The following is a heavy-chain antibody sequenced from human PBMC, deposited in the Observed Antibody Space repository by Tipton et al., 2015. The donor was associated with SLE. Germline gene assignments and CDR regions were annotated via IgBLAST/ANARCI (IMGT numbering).Heavy chain of an antibody. D-gene: IGHD3-22*01. CDR1: GGSISSSSYY. V-gene: IGHV4-39*07. CDR3: ASVYDSSGYYFYYFDY. Sequence: TLSLTCTVSGGSISSSSYYWGWIRQSPGKGLEWIGSIYYSGSTYYNPSLKSRVTISVDTSKNQFSLKLSSVTAADTAVYYCASVYDSSGYYFYYFDYWGQGTLVTVSS. J-gene: IGHJ4*02. CDR2: IYYSGST.